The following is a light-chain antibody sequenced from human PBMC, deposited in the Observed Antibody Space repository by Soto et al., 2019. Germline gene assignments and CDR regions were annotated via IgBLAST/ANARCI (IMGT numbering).Light chain of an antibody. CDR2: KTS. Sequence: DIVMTQTPPSVPVTLGQPASISCRSSQSLVHSDGNTYLSWLHQMPGQPPRLLIYKTSHRFSGGPDRFSGSGAGTDFTLRISRVEPEDVGIYYCMQVTQFPRVTFGPGTTVDIK. V-gene: IGKV2-24*01. CDR1: QSLVHSDGNTY. CDR3: MQVTQFPRVT. J-gene: IGKJ3*01.